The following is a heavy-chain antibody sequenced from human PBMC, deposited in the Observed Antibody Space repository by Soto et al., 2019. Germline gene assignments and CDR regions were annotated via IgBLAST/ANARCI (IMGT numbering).Heavy chain of an antibody. CDR1: GDSVSTNSAA. CDR3: ARSPYSSGWYGWFDP. CDR2: TFYRSKWYN. V-gene: IGHV6-1*01. D-gene: IGHD6-19*01. Sequence: SQTLSLTCAISGDSVSTNSAAWNWIRQSPSRGLEWLGRTFYRSKWYNDYAVSVKSRITINPDTSKNQFSLQLNSVTPEDTAVYYCARSPYSSGWYGWFDPWGQGTLVTVSS. J-gene: IGHJ5*02.